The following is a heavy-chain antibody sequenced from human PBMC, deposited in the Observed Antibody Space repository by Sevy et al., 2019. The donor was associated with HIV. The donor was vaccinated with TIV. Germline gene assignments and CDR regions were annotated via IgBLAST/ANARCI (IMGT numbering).Heavy chain of an antibody. CDR2: IKRKFHGGTT. D-gene: IGHD2-2*02. Sequence: GGSLRLSCVASGITFSNLWMTWIRQVPGRGLEWVGRIKRKFHGGTTDYAESVTGRFSISRDDSKNTLYLQMNSLEIEDTAVYYCTTDPPYTEGKYMQVWSNTTTVTLSS. J-gene: IGHJ6*03. CDR3: TTDPPYTEGKYMQV. CDR1: GITFSNLW. V-gene: IGHV3-15*01.